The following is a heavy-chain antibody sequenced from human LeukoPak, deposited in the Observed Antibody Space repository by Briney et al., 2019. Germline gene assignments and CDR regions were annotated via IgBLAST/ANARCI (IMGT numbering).Heavy chain of an antibody. V-gene: IGHV1-8*01. Sequence: ASVKVSCKASGYTFTSYDINWVRQATGQGLEWMGWMNPNSGNTGYAQKFQGRVTMTRNTSISTAYMELSSLRSEDTAVYYCATEYCSSTSCYNHWFDPWGQGTLVTVSS. CDR1: GYTFTSYD. CDR3: ATEYCSSTSCYNHWFDP. D-gene: IGHD2-2*02. CDR2: MNPNSGNT. J-gene: IGHJ5*02.